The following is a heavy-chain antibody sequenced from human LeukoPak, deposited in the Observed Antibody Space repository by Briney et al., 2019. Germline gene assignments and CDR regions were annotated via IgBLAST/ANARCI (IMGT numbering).Heavy chain of an antibody. Sequence: SETPSLTCTVSGGSISSYYWSWIRQPPGKGLEWIGYIYTSGSTNYNPSLKSRVTISVDTSKNQFSLKLSSVTAADTAVYYCARQRSPYYDFWSGYYTTAAYFDYWGQGTLVTVSS. CDR2: IYTSGST. V-gene: IGHV4-4*09. CDR3: ARQRSPYYDFWSGYYTTAAYFDY. CDR1: GGSISSYY. J-gene: IGHJ4*02. D-gene: IGHD3-3*01.